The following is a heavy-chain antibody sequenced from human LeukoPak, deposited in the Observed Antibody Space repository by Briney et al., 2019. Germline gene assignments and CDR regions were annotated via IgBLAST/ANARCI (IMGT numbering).Heavy chain of an antibody. CDR2: ISSSSSYI. CDR3: ARDDCGDLYYFDY. V-gene: IGHV3-21*06. J-gene: IGHJ4*02. CDR1: GFTFSSYS. D-gene: IGHD2-21*01. Sequence: GGSLRLSCAASGFTFSSYSMNWVRQAPGKGLEWVSFISSSSSYIYYADSVKGRFTISRDNAKNSLYLQMNSLRAEDTAVYYCARDDCGDLYYFDYWGQGTLVTVSS.